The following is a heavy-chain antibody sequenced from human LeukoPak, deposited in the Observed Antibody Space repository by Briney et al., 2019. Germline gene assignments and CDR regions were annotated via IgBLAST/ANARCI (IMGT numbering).Heavy chain of an antibody. D-gene: IGHD4-17*01. CDR1: GGSISSYY. V-gene: IGHV4-59*01. CDR2: INYSGGT. CDR3: ARGGPYGEPFDY. J-gene: IGHJ4*02. Sequence: PSETLSLTCTVSGGSISSYYWSWIRQPPGKGLEWIGYINYSGGTNYNPSLKSRVTISVDTSKNQFSLMVSSVTAADPAVYYCARGGPYGEPFDYWGQGTLVIVSS.